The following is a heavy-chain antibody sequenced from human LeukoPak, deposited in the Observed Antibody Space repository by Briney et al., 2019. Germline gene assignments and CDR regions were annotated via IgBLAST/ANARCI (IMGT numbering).Heavy chain of an antibody. J-gene: IGHJ5*02. V-gene: IGHV3-73*01. D-gene: IGHD1-26*01. CDR2: IDRPAKSYAT. Sequence: PGGSLRLSCAVSGFTLSDSAIHWVRQASGKGLEWVGLIDRPAKSYATAYGASVGGRFTISRDDSKNTAYLQMDSLKTEDTALYYCTRDRGTYNWLDPWGQGTLVTVSS. CDR1: GFTLSDSA. CDR3: TRDRGTYNWLDP.